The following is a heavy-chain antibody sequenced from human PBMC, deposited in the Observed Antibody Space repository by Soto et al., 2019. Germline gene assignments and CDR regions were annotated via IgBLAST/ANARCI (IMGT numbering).Heavy chain of an antibody. CDR2: ISAYNGNP. V-gene: IGHV1-18*01. Sequence: ASVKVSCKASGYKFTGYGIGWVRQAPGQGLEWMGWISAYNGNPSYAQKFQGRVTITTDTSTSTAYMELRRLRADDTAVYFCARVFRLAVESSCFDYWGQGTLVTVYS. CDR1: GYKFTGYG. CDR3: ARVFRLAVESSCFDY. J-gene: IGHJ4*02. D-gene: IGHD6-19*01.